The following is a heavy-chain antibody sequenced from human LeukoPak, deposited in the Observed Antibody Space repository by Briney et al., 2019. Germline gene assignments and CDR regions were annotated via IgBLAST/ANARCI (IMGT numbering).Heavy chain of an antibody. CDR2: ISGSGGST. CDR1: GFTFSSYA. Sequence: GGSLRLSCAVSGFTFSSYAMSWVRQAPGKGLEWVSGISGSGGSTYYADSVKGRLTISRDNSKNTLYLQMNSLRAEDTAMYYCAKGGVGSGKTFDSWGQGALVTVSS. J-gene: IGHJ4*02. V-gene: IGHV3-23*01. D-gene: IGHD3-10*01. CDR3: AKGGVGSGKTFDS.